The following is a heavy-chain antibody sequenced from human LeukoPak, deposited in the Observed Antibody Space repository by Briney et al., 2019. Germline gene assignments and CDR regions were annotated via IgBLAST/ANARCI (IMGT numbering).Heavy chain of an antibody. Sequence: GGSLRLSCAASAFTFSSYGMHWVRQAPGKGLEWVAVIWSDGSNKCYADSVKGRLTISRDNSKNTLDLQMNSLGVEDTAVYYCARRALGTHCVDFWGQGTLVTVSS. J-gene: IGHJ4*02. CDR3: ARRALGTHCVDF. CDR2: IWSDGSNK. D-gene: IGHD2-21*02. CDR1: AFTFSSYG. V-gene: IGHV3-33*01.